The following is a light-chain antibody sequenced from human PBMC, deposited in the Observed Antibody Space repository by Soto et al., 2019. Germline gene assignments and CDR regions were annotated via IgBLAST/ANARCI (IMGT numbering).Light chain of an antibody. CDR2: DVN. J-gene: IGLJ3*02. V-gene: IGLV2-14*01. Sequence: QSALTQPASVSGSPGQSITISCTGTSNDVGGYNHVSWYQQNPGKAPKLMIYDVNNRPSGVSNRFSGSKSGNTASLTISGLQAEDEADYYCSSYTRISTVVFGGGTKVTVL. CDR1: SNDVGGYNH. CDR3: SSYTRISTVV.